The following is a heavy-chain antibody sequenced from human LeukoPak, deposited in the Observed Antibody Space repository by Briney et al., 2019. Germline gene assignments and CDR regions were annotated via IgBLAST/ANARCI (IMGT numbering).Heavy chain of an antibody. CDR1: GYSISSGYY. CDR3: ARGDYDSSGSFDY. J-gene: IGHJ4*02. V-gene: IGHV4-38-2*02. D-gene: IGHD3-22*01. CDR2: LYHSGST. Sequence: PSETLSLTCTVSGYSISSGYYWGWIRQPPGKGLEWIGSLYHSGSTYYNPSLKSRVTISVDTSTNHFSLKLSSVTAADTAVYYCARGDYDSSGSFDYWGQGTLVTVSS.